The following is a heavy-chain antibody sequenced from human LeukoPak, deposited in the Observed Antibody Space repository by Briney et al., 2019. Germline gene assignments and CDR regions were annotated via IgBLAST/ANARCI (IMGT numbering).Heavy chain of an antibody. CDR1: GFTFSSYA. CDR3: AKLDTPAAIAPYYFDY. D-gene: IGHD2-2*01. CDR2: ISGSGGST. V-gene: IGHV3-23*01. Sequence: GGSLRLSCAASGFTFSSYAMSWVRQAPGKGLEWVSTISGSGGSTYYADSVKGRFTISRDNSKNTLYLQMNSLRAEDTAVYYSAKLDTPAAIAPYYFDYWGRGTLVTVSS. J-gene: IGHJ4*02.